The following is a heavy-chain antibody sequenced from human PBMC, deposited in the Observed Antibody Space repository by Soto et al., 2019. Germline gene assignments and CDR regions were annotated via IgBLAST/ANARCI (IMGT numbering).Heavy chain of an antibody. D-gene: IGHD6-6*01. CDR2: IRDKANSYTT. V-gene: IGHV3-72*01. Sequence: PGGSLSLSCAASGFTFSDHYMDWVRQAPGKGLEWIGRIRDKANSYTTEYAASVKGRFSVSRDDSESSLYLQMNSLKTDDTATYYCARGSSSSRSFYYYGLDVWGQGTTVTVSS. CDR1: GFTFSDHY. J-gene: IGHJ6*02. CDR3: ARGSSSSRSFYYYGLDV.